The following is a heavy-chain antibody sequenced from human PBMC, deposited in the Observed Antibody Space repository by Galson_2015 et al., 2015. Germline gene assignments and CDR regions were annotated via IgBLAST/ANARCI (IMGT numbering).Heavy chain of an antibody. CDR1: GFTFSSYE. CDR2: ISSSGSTI. J-gene: IGHJ5*02. D-gene: IGHD3-22*01. Sequence: SLRLSCAASGFTFSSYEMNWVRQAPGKGLEWVSYISSSGSTIYYADSVKGRFTISRDNAKNSLYMQMNSLRAEDTAVYYCARGPMGYDTPRGWFDPRGQGTLVTVSS. V-gene: IGHV3-48*03. CDR3: ARGPMGYDTPRGWFDP.